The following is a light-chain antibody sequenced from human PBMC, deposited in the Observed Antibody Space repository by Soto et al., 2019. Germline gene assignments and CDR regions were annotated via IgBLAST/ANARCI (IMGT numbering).Light chain of an antibody. CDR2: AAS. CDR3: QQSYSLPWT. J-gene: IGKJ1*01. V-gene: IGKV1-39*01. CDR1: QSVGTC. Sequence: DIQMTQSPSSLSASVGDRVTLTCRASQSVGTCLNWYQQKPGKAPKILIYAASSLHTGVPSRFSGSGSGTDFTLTISSLQPEDFATYVCQQSYSLPWTFGQGTKV.